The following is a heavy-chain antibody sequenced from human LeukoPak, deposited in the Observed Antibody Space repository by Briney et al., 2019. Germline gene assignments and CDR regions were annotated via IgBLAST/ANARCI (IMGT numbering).Heavy chain of an antibody. Sequence: PGGSLRLSCAASGFTFSSYGMHWVRQAPGKGLEWVSSISSSSSYIYYADSVKGRFTISRDNAKNSLYLQMNSLRAEDTAVYYCARDQVGRYFDWSDYYYYYYGMDVWGKGTTVTVSS. CDR3: ARDQVGRYFDWSDYYYYYYGMDV. CDR2: ISSSSSYI. CDR1: GFTFSSYG. D-gene: IGHD3-9*01. V-gene: IGHV3-21*01. J-gene: IGHJ6*04.